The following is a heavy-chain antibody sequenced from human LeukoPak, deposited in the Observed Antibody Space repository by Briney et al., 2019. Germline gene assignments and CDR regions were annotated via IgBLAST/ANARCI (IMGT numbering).Heavy chain of an antibody. CDR2: INHSGST. CDR1: GGSFSGYY. Sequence: PSETLSLTCAVYGGSFSGYYWSWIRQPPGKGLEWIGEINHSGSTNYNPSLKSRVTISVDTSKNQFSLKLSSVTAADTAVYYCAREPYCSGGSCYSYNWFDPWGQGTLVTVSS. CDR3: AREPYCSGGSCYSYNWFDP. D-gene: IGHD2-15*01. V-gene: IGHV4-34*01. J-gene: IGHJ5*02.